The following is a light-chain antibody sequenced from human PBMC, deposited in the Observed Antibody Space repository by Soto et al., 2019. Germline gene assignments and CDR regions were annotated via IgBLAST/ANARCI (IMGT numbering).Light chain of an antibody. CDR2: DAY. CDR3: QKYSSYQRT. J-gene: IGKJ1*01. CDR1: HSMSSW. Sequence: DIQITPSTSTLSDSVGDRVTITCRSSHSMSSWLAWYPQKPGKATKVLIYDAYRLDSGVKSRFSGSESGTEFTLTIRSMHTDDFATYFCQKYSSYQRTFG. V-gene: IGKV1-5*01.